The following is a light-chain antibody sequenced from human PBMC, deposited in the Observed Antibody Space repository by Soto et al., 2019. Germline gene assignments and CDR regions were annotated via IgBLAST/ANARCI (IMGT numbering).Light chain of an antibody. CDR1: QSLVYCDGNTY. J-gene: IGKJ4*01. CDR3: IQGTHWRALT. Sequence: DVVMTQSPLSLPVTLGQPASTSCRSSQSLVYCDGNTYLNWFQQRPGQSPRRLIYKVSNRDSGVPDRFSGSGSGTDFTLKISRVEAEDVGLYYCIQGTHWRALTFGGGTKVEIK. V-gene: IGKV2-30*01. CDR2: KVS.